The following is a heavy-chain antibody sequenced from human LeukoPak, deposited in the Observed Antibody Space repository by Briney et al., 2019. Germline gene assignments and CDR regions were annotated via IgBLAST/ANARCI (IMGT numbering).Heavy chain of an antibody. D-gene: IGHD3-10*01. CDR1: DGSISSSNW. Sequence: SETLSLTCAVSDGSISSSNWWSWVRPPPGKGLEWIGEIYHSGSTNYNPSLKSRVTISVDKSKNQFSLKLSSVTAADTAVYYCARSITMVRGVIIKTWFDPWGQGTLVTVSS. V-gene: IGHV4-4*02. CDR2: IYHSGST. CDR3: ARSITMVRGVIIKTWFDP. J-gene: IGHJ5*02.